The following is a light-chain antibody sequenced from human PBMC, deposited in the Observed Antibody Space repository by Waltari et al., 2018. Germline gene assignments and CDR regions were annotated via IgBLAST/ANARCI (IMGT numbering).Light chain of an antibody. CDR1: SSDVGRYNY. Sequence: QSALTQPASVSGSPGQSITISCTGASSDVGRYNYVSWYQQYPGTAPKLIIYDVSNRPSGVSNRFSGSKSGNTASLTISGLQAEDEADYYCRSYTSSNTLVFGGGTKLTVL. J-gene: IGLJ3*02. CDR3: RSYTSSNTLV. CDR2: DVS. V-gene: IGLV2-14*03.